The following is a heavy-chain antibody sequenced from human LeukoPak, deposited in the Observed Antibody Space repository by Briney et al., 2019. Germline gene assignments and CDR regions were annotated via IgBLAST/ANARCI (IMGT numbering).Heavy chain of an antibody. CDR2: FRSRAYGGTT. D-gene: IGHD3-22*01. CDR3: TASYFYDSSGYYSTDN. CDR1: GFTFSSYA. V-gene: IGHV3-49*04. J-gene: IGHJ4*02. Sequence: PGGSLRLSCAASGFTFSSYAMSWVRQAPGKGLEWVGFFRSRAYGGTTEYAASVRGRFTISRDDSKNIAYLQINSLKTEDTAVYYCTASYFYDSSGYYSTDNWGQGTLVTVSS.